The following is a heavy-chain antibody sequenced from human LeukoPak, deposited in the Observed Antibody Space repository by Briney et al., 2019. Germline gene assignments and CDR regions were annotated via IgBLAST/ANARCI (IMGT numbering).Heavy chain of an antibody. CDR2: INWNGGST. Sequence: GGSLRLSCAASGFTFDDYGMSWVRQAPGKGLEWVSGINWNGGSTGYADSVKGRFTISRDNAKNSLYLQMNSLRAEDTAVYYCAKQRIVVVVAAYYFDYWGQGTLVTVSS. V-gene: IGHV3-20*04. D-gene: IGHD2-15*01. CDR3: AKQRIVVVVAAYYFDY. J-gene: IGHJ4*02. CDR1: GFTFDDYG.